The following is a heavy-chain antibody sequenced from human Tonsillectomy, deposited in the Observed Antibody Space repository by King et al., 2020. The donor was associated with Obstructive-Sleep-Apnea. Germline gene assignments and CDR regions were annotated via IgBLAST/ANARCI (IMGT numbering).Heavy chain of an antibody. Sequence: LPLQESGPGLVKPSETLSLTCTVSGGSISSSSYYWGWIRQPPGKGLEWIGSIYYSGSTYYNPSLKSRVTISVDTSKNQFSLKLSSVTAADTAVYYCARDNPLRPHDYWGQGTLVTVSS. V-gene: IGHV4-39*07. J-gene: IGHJ4*02. CDR3: ARDNPLRPHDY. CDR2: IYYSGST. CDR1: GGSISSSSYY.